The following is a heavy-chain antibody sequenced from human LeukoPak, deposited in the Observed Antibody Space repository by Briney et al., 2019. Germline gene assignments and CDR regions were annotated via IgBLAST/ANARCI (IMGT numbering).Heavy chain of an antibody. CDR1: GFTFSSYW. Sequence: GGSLRLSCAASGFTFSSYWMSWVRQAPGKGLEWVANIKQDGSEKYYVDSVKGRFTISRDNAKSSLYLQMNSLRAEDTAVYYCAREQYYYDSSGSRYAFDIWGQGTMVTVSS. CDR3: AREQYYYDSSGSRYAFDI. D-gene: IGHD3-22*01. J-gene: IGHJ3*02. V-gene: IGHV3-7*01. CDR2: IKQDGSEK.